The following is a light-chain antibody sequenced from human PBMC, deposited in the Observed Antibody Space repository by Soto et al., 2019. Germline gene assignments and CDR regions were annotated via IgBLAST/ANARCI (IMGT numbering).Light chain of an antibody. CDR2: AAS. J-gene: IGKJ3*01. Sequence: DTQMTQSPSSVSASVGDRVSSTCRASQSISNHLNWYQQKPGKAPKVLIYAASNLQNGVPSRFSGSGSGTEFTLTITTLQPEDFATYYCQQTYSPSITFGPGTKVDVK. CDR1: QSISNH. CDR3: QQTYSPSIT. V-gene: IGKV1-39*01.